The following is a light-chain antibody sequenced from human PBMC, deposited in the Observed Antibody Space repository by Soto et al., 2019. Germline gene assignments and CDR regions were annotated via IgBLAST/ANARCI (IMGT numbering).Light chain of an antibody. CDR2: WAP. Sequence: DIVMTQSPDSLAVSLGERATINCKSSQSVLYSSNNKNYLAWYQQRPGQPPKLLIYWAPTRESGVPDRFSGSGSGTDFTLTITSLQAEDVAVYYCQQYESTPPTFGQGTKVEIK. CDR1: QSVLYSSNNKNY. J-gene: IGKJ2*01. CDR3: QQYESTPPT. V-gene: IGKV4-1*01.